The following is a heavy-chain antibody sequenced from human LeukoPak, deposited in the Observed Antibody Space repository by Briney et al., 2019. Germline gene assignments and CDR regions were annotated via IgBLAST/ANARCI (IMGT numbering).Heavy chain of an antibody. V-gene: IGHV4-59*08. Sequence: SETLSLTCTVSGGSISNYYWNWIRQPPGKGLEWIGYIYYTGNTNYNPSLKSRVTISVDTSKNQFSLKLGSVTAADTAVYYCARQGGSAYGFYYYYYYMDVWGKGTTVTISS. CDR3: ARQGGSAYGFYYYYYYMDV. CDR2: IYYTGNT. J-gene: IGHJ6*03. D-gene: IGHD5-12*01. CDR1: GGSISNYY.